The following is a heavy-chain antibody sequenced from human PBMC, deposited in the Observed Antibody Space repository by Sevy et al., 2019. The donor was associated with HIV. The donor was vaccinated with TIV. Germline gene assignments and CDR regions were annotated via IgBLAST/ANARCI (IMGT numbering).Heavy chain of an antibody. CDR2: IRYDGSNK. D-gene: IGHD1-26*01. V-gene: IGHV3-30*02. CDR1: GFTFSSYG. J-gene: IGHJ6*02. Sequence: GGSLRLSCAASGFTFSSYGMHWVRQAPGKGLEWVAFIRYDGSNKYYADSVKGRFTISRDNSKNTLYLQMNSLRAEDMAVYYCAKDGELLGYYYYYGMDVWGQGTTVTVSS. CDR3: AKDGELLGYYYYYGMDV.